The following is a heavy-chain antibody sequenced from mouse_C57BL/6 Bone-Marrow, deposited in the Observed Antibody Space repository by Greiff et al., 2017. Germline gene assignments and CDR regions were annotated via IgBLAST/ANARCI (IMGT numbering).Heavy chain of an antibody. D-gene: IGHD1-1*01. CDR3: TTGYGSSYWYFDV. Sequence: EVQLQQSGAELVRPGASVKLSCTASGFNIKDDYMHWVKQRPEQGLEWIGWIDPENGDTEYASKFQGKATITADTSSNTAYLQLSSLTSEDTAVYYWTTGYGSSYWYFDVWGTGTTVTVSS. CDR1: GFNIKDDY. CDR2: IDPENGDT. V-gene: IGHV14-4*01. J-gene: IGHJ1*03.